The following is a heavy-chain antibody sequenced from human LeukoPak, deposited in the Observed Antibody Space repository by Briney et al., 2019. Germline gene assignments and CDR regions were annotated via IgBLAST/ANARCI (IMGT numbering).Heavy chain of an antibody. CDR2: IDTSGNT. CDR1: GGSISSYY. J-gene: IGHJ6*03. D-gene: IGHD2-2*01. CDR3: AREGKDIVVVPAAMRYYYYMDV. Sequence: PSETLSLTCTVSGGSISSYYWSWIRQPAGKGLEWIGRIDTSGNTNYKPSLKSRVTMSVDTSKNQFSLKLSSVTAADTAVYYCAREGKDIVVVPAAMRYYYYMDVWGKGTTVTISS. V-gene: IGHV4-4*07.